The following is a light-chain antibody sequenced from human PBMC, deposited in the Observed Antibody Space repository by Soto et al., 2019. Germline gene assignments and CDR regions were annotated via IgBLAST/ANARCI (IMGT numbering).Light chain of an antibody. CDR1: QSISSW. J-gene: IGKJ3*01. CDR3: QQGIFT. Sequence: DIQMTQSPSTLSASVGDRVTITCRASQSISSWLAWYQQKPGKAPKLLIYKASSLESGVPSRFSGSGSGTEFTLTISSLQPDDFATYCCQQGIFTFGPGTKVDIK. CDR2: KAS. V-gene: IGKV1-5*03.